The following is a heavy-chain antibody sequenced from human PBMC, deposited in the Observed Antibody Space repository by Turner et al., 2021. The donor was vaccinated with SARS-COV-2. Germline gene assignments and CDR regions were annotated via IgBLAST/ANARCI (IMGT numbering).Heavy chain of an antibody. V-gene: IGHV3-49*04. Sequence: EVRLVESGGGLVQPGRSLRLSCTASGFTFGDYAMYWVRQATGKGLGLVGVSRSKAYGGTTQYAASGKGRCTISRDDSKSIAYLQMNSRKTEDTAVYYCTRVKDCSGGSCYGYYFDYWGQGTLVTVSS. CDR2: SRSKAYGGTT. CDR3: TRVKDCSGGSCYGYYFDY. D-gene: IGHD2-15*01. CDR1: GFTFGDYA. J-gene: IGHJ4*02.